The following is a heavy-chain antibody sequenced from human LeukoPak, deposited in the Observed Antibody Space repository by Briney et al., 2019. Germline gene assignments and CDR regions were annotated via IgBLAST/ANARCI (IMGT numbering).Heavy chain of an antibody. V-gene: IGHV3-74*01. CDR3: ARDRGPRTGFMVREAYDY. D-gene: IGHD3-10*01. CDR2: INTDGSIT. J-gene: IGHJ4*02. CDR1: GFTLSDYW. Sequence: GGSLRLSCPASGFTLSDYWIHWVRQAPGKGLVWVSRINTDGSITNYADSVKGRFSISRDNAKNTLYLQMSSLRAEDTAVYYCARDRGPRTGFMVREAYDYWGQGTLVTVSS.